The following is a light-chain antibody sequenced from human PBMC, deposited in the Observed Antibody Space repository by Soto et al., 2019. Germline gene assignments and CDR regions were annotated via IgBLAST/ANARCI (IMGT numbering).Light chain of an antibody. CDR3: QQYGSSPGT. CDR1: QSVSSNY. V-gene: IGKV3-20*01. J-gene: IGKJ2*01. CDR2: GAS. Sequence: EIVLTQSPGTLSLSPGERATLSCRASQSVSSNYLAWYKQKPGQAPRLLIYGASSRATGIPDRFSGSGSETDFTLTISRLEPEDFAVYYCQQYGSSPGTFGQGTKLEIK.